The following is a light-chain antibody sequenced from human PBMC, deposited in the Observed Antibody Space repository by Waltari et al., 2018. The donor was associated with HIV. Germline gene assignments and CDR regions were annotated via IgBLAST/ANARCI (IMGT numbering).Light chain of an antibody. CDR2: GAS. CDR3: QQYNNWPRT. CDR1: QSVSSN. J-gene: IGKJ1*01. V-gene: IGKV3-15*01. Sequence: EIVMTQSPATLSVSPGERATHSCKASQSVSSNSAWYQQKPGQAPRLLIYGASTRATGIPARFGGSGSGTEFTLTISSLQSEDFAVYYCQQYNNWPRTFGQGTKVEIK.